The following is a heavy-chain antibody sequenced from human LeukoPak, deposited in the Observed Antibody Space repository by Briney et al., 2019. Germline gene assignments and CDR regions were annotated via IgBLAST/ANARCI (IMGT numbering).Heavy chain of an antibody. CDR1: GGSISSYY. Sequence: SETLSLTCTVSGGSISSYYWSWIRQPPGKGLEWIGYIYYSGSTNYNPSLKSRVTISVDTSKNQFSLKLSSVTAADTAVYYCARDRARGYSYGWGWNYGMDVWGQGTTVTVSS. V-gene: IGHV4-59*01. CDR2: IYYSGST. D-gene: IGHD5-18*01. CDR3: ARDRARGYSYGWGWNYGMDV. J-gene: IGHJ6*02.